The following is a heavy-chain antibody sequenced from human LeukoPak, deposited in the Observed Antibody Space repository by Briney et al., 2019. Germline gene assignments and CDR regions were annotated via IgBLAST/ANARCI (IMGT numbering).Heavy chain of an antibody. D-gene: IGHD1-26*01. J-gene: IGHJ3*01. CDR3: ARDSDYWELLGDAFDA. CDR2: IWYDRSNE. Sequence: GGSLRLSCAASGFTFSSYGIHWVRQAPGKGLEWVAVIWYDRSNEYYADSVKGRFTVSRDNSKNTLYLQMNGLRAEDTAMYYCARDSDYWELLGDAFDAWGQGTMVFVSS. V-gene: IGHV3-33*01. CDR1: GFTFSSYG.